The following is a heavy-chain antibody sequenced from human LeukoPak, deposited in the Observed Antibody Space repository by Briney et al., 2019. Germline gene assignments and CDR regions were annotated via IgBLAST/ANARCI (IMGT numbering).Heavy chain of an antibody. CDR1: GFTFSNYW. CDR2: IKQDGSEK. CDR3: ARARYSDY. J-gene: IGHJ4*02. Sequence: PGGSLRLSCAASGFTFSNYWMTWVRQAPGKGLERVANIKQDGSEKDYVDSVKGRFTISRDNVKNSLYLQMNSLRAEDTAVYYCARARYSDYWGQGTLVTVSS. V-gene: IGHV3-7*01.